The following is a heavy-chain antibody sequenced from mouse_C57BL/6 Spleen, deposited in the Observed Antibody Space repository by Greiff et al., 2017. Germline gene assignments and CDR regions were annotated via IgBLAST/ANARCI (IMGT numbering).Heavy chain of an antibody. J-gene: IGHJ2*01. D-gene: IGHD1-1*01. CDR1: GFNIKDDY. CDR3: TTGYGSSFDY. CDR2: LDPENGDT. Sequence: EVQLQPSGAELVRPGASVKLSCTASGFNIKDDYMHWVKQRPEQGLEWIGWLDPENGDTEYASKFQGKATITADTSSNTAYLQLSSLTSEDTAVYYCTTGYGSSFDYWGQGTTLTVSS. V-gene: IGHV14-4*01.